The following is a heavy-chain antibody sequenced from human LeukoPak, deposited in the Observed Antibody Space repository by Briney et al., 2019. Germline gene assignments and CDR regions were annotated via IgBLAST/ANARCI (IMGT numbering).Heavy chain of an antibody. D-gene: IGHD6-6*01. V-gene: IGHV4-34*01. CDR1: GGSFSGYY. CDR3: ARDRSAARLFFFNYFDY. J-gene: IGHJ4*02. Sequence: KASETLSLTCAVYGGSFSGYYWSWIRQPPGEGLEWIGEINHSGSTNYNPSLKSRVTISVDTSKNQFSLKLSSVTAADTAVYYCARDRSAARLFFFNYFDYWGQGTLVTVSS. CDR2: INHSGST.